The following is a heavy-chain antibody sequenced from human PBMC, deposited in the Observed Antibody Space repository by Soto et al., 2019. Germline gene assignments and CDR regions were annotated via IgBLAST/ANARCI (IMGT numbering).Heavy chain of an antibody. CDR2: IIPISGTA. D-gene: IGHD2-2*01. J-gene: IGHJ6*02. CDR3: ARSQGSSTRLEIYDYCYYGMDV. CDR1: GGTFSSYA. V-gene: IGHV1-69*01. Sequence: QVQLVQSGAEVNKPGSSVKVSCKASGGTFSSYAISWVRQAPGQGLEWMGGIIPISGTANYAQKFQGSVTITADDSTSTAYMELSSLRSEDTAVYYCARSQGSSTRLEIYDYCYYGMDVWGQGTTVTVSS.